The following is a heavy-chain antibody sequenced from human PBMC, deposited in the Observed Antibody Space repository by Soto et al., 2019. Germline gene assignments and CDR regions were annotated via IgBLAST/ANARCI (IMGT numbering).Heavy chain of an antibody. CDR2: IYYSGST. V-gene: IGHV4-61*08. J-gene: IGHJ4*02. D-gene: IGHD6-13*01. CDR1: GGSISSGGYS. CDR3: ARGPVQQPGLYYFDY. Sequence: TSETLSLTCAVSGGSISSGGYSWSWIRQPPGKGLEWIGYIYYSGSTNYNPSLKSRVTISVDTSKNQFSLKLSSVTAADTAVYYCARGPVQQPGLYYFDYWGQGTLVTVSS.